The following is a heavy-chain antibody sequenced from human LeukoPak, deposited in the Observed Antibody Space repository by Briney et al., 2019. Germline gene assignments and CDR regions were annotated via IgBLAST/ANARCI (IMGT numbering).Heavy chain of an antibody. V-gene: IGHV3-9*01. D-gene: IGHD1-1*01. CDR3: AKDSRRTTEDDMGYYGMDV. CDR1: GFTFDDYA. J-gene: IGHJ6*02. Sequence: GGSLRLSCAASGFTFDDYAMHWVRQVPGGGLEWVAGVNWNGHSVGCADGVRGRFTIPREKGKTSLYVQMNNQKNKDAPLYVYAKDSRRTTEDDMGYYGMDVWGQATTVTASS. CDR2: VNWNGHSV.